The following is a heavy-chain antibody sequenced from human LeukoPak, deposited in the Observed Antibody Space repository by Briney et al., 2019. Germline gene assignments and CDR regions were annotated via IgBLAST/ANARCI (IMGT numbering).Heavy chain of an antibody. D-gene: IGHD1-26*01. CDR2: INYSGST. J-gene: IGHJ3*02. Sequence: PSETLSLTCTFSGGSISSYYWSWIRQPPGKGLEWIGYINYSGSTNYNPSLESRVTISVDTSKNQFSLKLSSVTAADTAVYYCARDLELYDAFDIWGQGTMVTVSS. CDR3: ARDLELYDAFDI. CDR1: GGSISSYY. V-gene: IGHV4-59*01.